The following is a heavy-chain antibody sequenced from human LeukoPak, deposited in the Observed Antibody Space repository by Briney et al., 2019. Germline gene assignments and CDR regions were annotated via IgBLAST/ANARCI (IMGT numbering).Heavy chain of an antibody. CDR1: GFTLSSNY. D-gene: IGHD3-10*01. V-gene: IGHV3-66*01. Sequence: GGSLRLSCAASGFTLSSNYMSWVRQAPGKGLEWVSVIYSDDSPYYADSVKGRFTISRDNSKNTLYLQMNSLRAEDTAVYYCAGGTYYYGSGPPLDYWGQGTLVTVSS. CDR2: IYSDDSP. J-gene: IGHJ4*02. CDR3: AGGTYYYGSGPPLDY.